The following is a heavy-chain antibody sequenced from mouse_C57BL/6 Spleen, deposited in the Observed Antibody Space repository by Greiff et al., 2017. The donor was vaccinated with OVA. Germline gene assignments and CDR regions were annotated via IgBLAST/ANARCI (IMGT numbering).Heavy chain of an antibody. D-gene: IGHD4-1*01. CDR1: GYTFTSYW. J-gene: IGHJ2*01. CDR3: ARGELGYLDY. CDR2: IDPSDSET. Sequence: VQLQQPGAELVRPGSSVKLSCKASGYTFTSYWMHWVKQRPIQGLEWIGNIDPSDSETHSNQKFKDKATLTVDKSSSTAYMQLRSLTSEDSAVYYWARGELGYLDYWGQGTTLTVSS. V-gene: IGHV1-52*01.